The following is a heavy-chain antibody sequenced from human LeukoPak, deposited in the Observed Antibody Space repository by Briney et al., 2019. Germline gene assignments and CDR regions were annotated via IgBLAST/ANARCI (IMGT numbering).Heavy chain of an antibody. CDR2: ISSSSSYI. D-gene: IGHD5-18*01. CDR1: GFTFSSYS. Sequence: GGSLRLSCAASGFTFSSYSMNWVRQAPGKGLEWVSSISSSSSYIYYADSVKGRFTISRDNAKNSLYLQMNSLRAEDTAVYYRARDPGYSYGHDYWGQGTLVTVSS. CDR3: ARDPGYSYGHDY. V-gene: IGHV3-21*01. J-gene: IGHJ4*02.